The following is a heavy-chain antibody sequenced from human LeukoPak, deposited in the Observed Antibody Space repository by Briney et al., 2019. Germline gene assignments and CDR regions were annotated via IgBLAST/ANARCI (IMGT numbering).Heavy chain of an antibody. D-gene: IGHD2-15*01. CDR3: ASGGRSGLFDW. Sequence: SVKVSCKASGGTFSSYAISWVRQAPGQGLEWMGGIIPIFGTANYAQKFQGRVTITADESTSTAYMELSSLRSEDAAVDYCASGGRSGLFDWWGEGCLVTVSS. CDR1: GGTFSSYA. CDR2: IIPIFGTA. V-gene: IGHV1-69*01. J-gene: IGHJ4*02.